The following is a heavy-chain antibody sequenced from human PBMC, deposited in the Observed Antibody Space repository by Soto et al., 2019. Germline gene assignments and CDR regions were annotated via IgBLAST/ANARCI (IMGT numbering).Heavy chain of an antibody. D-gene: IGHD3-9*01. V-gene: IGHV4-4*02. CDR1: GDTISSTRW. J-gene: IGHJ3*02. CDR3: ARSDYDILTGYSFDI. CDR2: IYHLGRT. Sequence: ASETLSLTCTVSGDTISSTRWWRWVRLSPGKGLEWIGEIYHLGRTNYNPSLKSRVTLSIDKSNNQFSLTLTSVTAADTAVYYCARSDYDILTGYSFDIWGQGTMVT.